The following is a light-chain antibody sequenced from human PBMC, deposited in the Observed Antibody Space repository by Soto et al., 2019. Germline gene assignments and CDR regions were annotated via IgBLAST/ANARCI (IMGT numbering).Light chain of an antibody. CDR2: WAS. V-gene: IGKV4-1*01. CDR1: QSVLYSSTNKNY. J-gene: IGKJ3*01. Sequence: DIVMTQSPDSLAVSLGERATINCKSSQSVLYSSTNKNYLAWYQQKPGQPPKLLIYWASTRESGVPDRFSGSGSGTDFTLTISSLQAEDVSVYYCQQYYSTPLPFGPGTKVDIK. CDR3: QQYYSTPLP.